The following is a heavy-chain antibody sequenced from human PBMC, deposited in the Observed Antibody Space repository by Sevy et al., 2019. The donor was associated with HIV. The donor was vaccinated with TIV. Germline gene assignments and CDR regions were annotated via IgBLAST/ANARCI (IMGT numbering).Heavy chain of an antibody. CDR2: IYYRGST. V-gene: IGHV4-59*01. Sequence: SETLSLICSVSGASIGSYYWSWIRQPPGKGVEWIGNIYYRGSTNYNPSLKSRITMSVDTSTNQFSLKLSSVTATDTAVYYCARDHLSQGLDPWGQGTLVTVSS. CDR1: GASIGSYY. CDR3: ARDHLSQGLDP. D-gene: IGHD3-3*02. J-gene: IGHJ5*02.